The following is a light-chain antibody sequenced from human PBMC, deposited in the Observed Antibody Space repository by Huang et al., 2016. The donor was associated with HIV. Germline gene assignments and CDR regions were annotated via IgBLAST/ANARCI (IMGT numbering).Light chain of an antibody. V-gene: IGKV1-39*01. CDR1: QSISSF. CDR3: QQSYSSLWT. Sequence: DIQMTQSPSSLSASVGDRVTITCRASQSISSFLNWYQQKPGKAPKLLIYAASGLESGVPSRFSGSGSGTEFTLTISSLQPEDFATYYCQQSYSSLWTFGQGTKVEIK. J-gene: IGKJ1*01. CDR2: AAS.